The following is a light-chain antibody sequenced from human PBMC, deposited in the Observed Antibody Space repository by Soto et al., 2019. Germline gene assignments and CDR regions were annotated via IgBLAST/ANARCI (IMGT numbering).Light chain of an antibody. CDR2: EGS. Sequence: QSALTQPASVSGSLVQSITISCTGTSSDVGSYNLVSWYQKHPGKAPKLMIYEGSKRPSGVSNRFSGSKSGNTASLTISGLQTEDEADYYCCSYAGRPLFGGGTKVTV. CDR1: SSDVGSYNL. J-gene: IGLJ2*01. V-gene: IGLV2-23*01. CDR3: CSYAGRPL.